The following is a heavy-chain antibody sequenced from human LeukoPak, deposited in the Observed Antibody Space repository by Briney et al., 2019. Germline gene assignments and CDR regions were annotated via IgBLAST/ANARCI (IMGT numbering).Heavy chain of an antibody. CDR1: GFIFGNYG. Sequence: GGSLRLSCAASGFIFGNYGMHWVRQVPGKGLEWLAVISYEETYKYYADSVKGRFTISRDNSKNTLYLQMNSLRVEDTAVYYCARRMVTVGFDPWGQGTLVTVSS. CDR2: ISYEETYK. D-gene: IGHD2-15*01. CDR3: ARRMVTVGFDP. V-gene: IGHV3-30*03. J-gene: IGHJ5*02.